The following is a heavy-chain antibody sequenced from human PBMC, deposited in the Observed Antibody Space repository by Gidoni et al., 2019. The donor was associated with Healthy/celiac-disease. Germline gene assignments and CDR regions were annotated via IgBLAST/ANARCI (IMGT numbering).Heavy chain of an antibody. Sequence: EVQLVESGGGLVKPGGSLRLSCAASGFTFRSYSMNWVHQAPGKGLEWVSSISSSSSYIYYADSVKGRFTISRDNAKNSLYLQMNSLRAEDTAVYYCARGSSWLVRPSDAFDIWGQGTMVTVSS. D-gene: IGHD6-19*01. CDR1: GFTFRSYS. J-gene: IGHJ3*02. CDR3: ARGSSWLVRPSDAFDI. V-gene: IGHV3-21*01. CDR2: ISSSSSYI.